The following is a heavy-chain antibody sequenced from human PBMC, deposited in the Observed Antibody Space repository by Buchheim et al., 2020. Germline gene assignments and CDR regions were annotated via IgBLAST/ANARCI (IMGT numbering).Heavy chain of an antibody. CDR2: IYYSGST. Sequence: QVQLQESGPGLVKPSETLSLTCTVSGGSVSSGSYYWSWIRQPPGKGLEWIGYIYYSGSTNYNPSLKSRVTISVDTSKNQFSLKLSSVTAADTAVYYCARDGGASRGFDYWGQGTL. V-gene: IGHV4-61*01. D-gene: IGHD3-10*01. J-gene: IGHJ4*02. CDR1: GGSVSSGSYY. CDR3: ARDGGASRGFDY.